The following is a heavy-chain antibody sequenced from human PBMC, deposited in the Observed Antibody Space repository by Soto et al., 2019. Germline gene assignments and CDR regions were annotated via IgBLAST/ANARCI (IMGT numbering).Heavy chain of an antibody. J-gene: IGHJ4*01. V-gene: IGHV3-30-3*01. CDR3: ARDAIPRTTVTSCGDL. D-gene: IGHD4-17*01. CDR1: GFIFDIHV. Sequence: QEQLVESGGGVVQPGGSLRLSCAASGFIFDIHVMHWVRQAPGRALEWVAVMSYDGIKKEYADSVKGRFTISRDNSKKTVYLQMNNVRAEDTALYYCARDAIPRTTVTSCGDLWGQGTRVTVSS. CDR2: MSYDGIKK.